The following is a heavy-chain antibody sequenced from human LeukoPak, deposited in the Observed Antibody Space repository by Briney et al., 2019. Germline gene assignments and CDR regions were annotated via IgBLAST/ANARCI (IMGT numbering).Heavy chain of an antibody. CDR1: GFTFDDYA. J-gene: IGHJ4*02. D-gene: IGHD5-24*01. CDR2: ISWNSGSI. Sequence: GGSLRLSCAASGFTFDDYAMHWVRQAPGKGLEWVSGISWNSGSIGYADSVKGRFTISRDNAKDSLYLQMNSLRAEDTALYYCAKDREMATTRGYYFDYWGQGTLVTVSS. CDR3: AKDREMATTRGYYFDY. V-gene: IGHV3-9*01.